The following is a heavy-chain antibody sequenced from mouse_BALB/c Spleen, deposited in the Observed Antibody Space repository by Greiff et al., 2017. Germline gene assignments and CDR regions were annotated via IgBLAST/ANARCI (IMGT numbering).Heavy chain of an antibody. CDR2: ISDGGSYT. D-gene: IGHD1-1*01. Sequence: EVHLVESGGGLVKPGGSLKLSCAASGFTFSDYYMYWVRQTPEKRLEWVATISDGGSYTYYPDSVKGRFTISRDNAKNNLYLQMSSLKSEDTAMYYCARWDTTFAYWGQGTLVTVSA. CDR3: ARWDTTFAY. V-gene: IGHV5-4*02. CDR1: GFTFSDYY. J-gene: IGHJ3*01.